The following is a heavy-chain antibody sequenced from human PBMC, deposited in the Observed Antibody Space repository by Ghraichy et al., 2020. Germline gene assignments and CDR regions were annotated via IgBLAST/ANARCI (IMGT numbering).Heavy chain of an antibody. V-gene: IGHV4-4*07. CDR2: IYTTGST. CDR1: GGSISSYY. Sequence: LRLSCTVSGGSISSYYWSWIRQPAGKGLEWIGHIYTTGSTNYNPSLKSRVTMLVYTSKNQFSLRLSSVTAADTAVYYCARDGRSGNYDYWGQGTLVTVSS. J-gene: IGHJ4*02. CDR3: ARDGRSGNYDY. D-gene: IGHD1-26*01.